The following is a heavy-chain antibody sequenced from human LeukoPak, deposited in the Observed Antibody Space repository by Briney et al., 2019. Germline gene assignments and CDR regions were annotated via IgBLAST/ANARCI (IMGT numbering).Heavy chain of an antibody. Sequence: GGSLRLSCAASGFIFSSYWMTWVRQAPGKGLEWVANIKQDGSEKYYVDSVKGRFTISRDNAKNSLYLQMNSLRAEDTAVYYCAREGGVGDIVVVPAAFDIWGQGTMVTVSS. D-gene: IGHD2-2*01. CDR3: AREGGVGDIVVVPAAFDI. J-gene: IGHJ3*02. CDR2: IKQDGSEK. CDR1: GFIFSSYW. V-gene: IGHV3-7*01.